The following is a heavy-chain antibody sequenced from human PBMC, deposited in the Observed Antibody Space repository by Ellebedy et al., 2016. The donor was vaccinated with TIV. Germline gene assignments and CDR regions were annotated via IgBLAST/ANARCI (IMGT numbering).Heavy chain of an antibody. CDR2: INPSGGST. V-gene: IGHV1-46*01. D-gene: IGHD6-19*01. J-gene: IGHJ4*02. CDR1: GYTFTSYY. CDR3: ARERGYSSVWYGPDY. Sequence: AASVKVSCKASGYTFTSYYMHWVRQAPGQGLEWMGLINPSGGSTSYAQKFQGRVTMTRDTSTGTVYMELSSLRSEDTAVYYCARERGYSSVWYGPDYWGQGTLVTVSS.